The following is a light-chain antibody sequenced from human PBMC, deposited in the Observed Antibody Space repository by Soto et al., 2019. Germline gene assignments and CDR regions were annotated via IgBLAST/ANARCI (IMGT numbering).Light chain of an antibody. CDR1: SRDVGSYNL. CDR3: CSDAGSSTLV. J-gene: IGLJ2*01. Sequence: QSALTQPASVSGSPGQSITISCTGTSRDVGSYNLVSWYQQHPGKAPKLMIYEVSKRPSGVSNRFSGSKSGNTASLTISGLQAEDEADYYCCSDAGSSTLVFGGGTKLTVL. V-gene: IGLV2-23*02. CDR2: EVS.